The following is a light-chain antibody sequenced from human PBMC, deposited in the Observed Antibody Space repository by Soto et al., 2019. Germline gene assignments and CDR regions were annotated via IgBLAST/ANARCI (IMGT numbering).Light chain of an antibody. J-gene: IGLJ1*01. CDR3: VLYMGRGISV. CDR2: STN. CDR1: SDSVSTSYY. Sequence: QAVVTQEPSFSVSPGGTVTLTCGLSSDSVSTSYYPSWYQQTPGQAPRPLIYSTNTRSSGVPDRFSGSIVGNKAALTITGAQADDESDYYCVLYMGRGISVVGTGTKLTVL. V-gene: IGLV8-61*01.